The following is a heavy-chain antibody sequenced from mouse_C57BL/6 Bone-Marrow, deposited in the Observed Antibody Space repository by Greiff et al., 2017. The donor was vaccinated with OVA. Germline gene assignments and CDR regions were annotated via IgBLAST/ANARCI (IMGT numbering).Heavy chain of an antibody. J-gene: IGHJ3*01. CDR1: GFTFSSYG. CDR2: ISSGGSYT. D-gene: IGHD2-14*01. CDR3: AKGYAWFAY. V-gene: IGHV5-6*01. Sequence: EVHLVESGGDLVKPGGSLKLSCAASGFTFSSYGMSWVRQTPDKRLEWVATISSGGSYTYYPDSVKGGCNISRDNSKNPLYLQMSSLKSEDTAMYYCAKGYAWFAYWGQGTLVTVSA.